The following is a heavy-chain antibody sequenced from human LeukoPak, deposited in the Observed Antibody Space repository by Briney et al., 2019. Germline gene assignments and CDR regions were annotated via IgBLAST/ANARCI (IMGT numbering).Heavy chain of an antibody. CDR2: VIPDSGAT. CDR3: ARACGGTSCHLNA. D-gene: IGHD2-21*01. V-gene: IGHV1-2*02. J-gene: IGHJ5*02. Sequence: ASVTVSCKASGYTFTAYYIHWVRQAPGQGLEWMGWVIPDSGATKYAKKFQGRVTMTRDTSISTAYMELSSATSDDAAVYYCARACGGTSCHLNAWGQGTLLTVYS. CDR1: GYTFTAYY.